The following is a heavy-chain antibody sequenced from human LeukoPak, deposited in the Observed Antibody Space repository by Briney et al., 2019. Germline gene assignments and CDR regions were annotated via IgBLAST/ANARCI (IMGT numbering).Heavy chain of an antibody. D-gene: IGHD2-8*01. CDR2: IYHSGST. V-gene: IGHV4-38-2*02. J-gene: IGHJ6*03. CDR1: GYSISSGYY. Sequence: SETLSLTCTVSGYSISSGYYWGWIRQAPGKGLEWIGSIYHSGSTYYNPSLKSRVTISVDTSKNQFSLKLSSVTAADTAVYYCARVKDIVLDYYMDVWGKGTTVTVSS. CDR3: ARVKDIVLDYYMDV.